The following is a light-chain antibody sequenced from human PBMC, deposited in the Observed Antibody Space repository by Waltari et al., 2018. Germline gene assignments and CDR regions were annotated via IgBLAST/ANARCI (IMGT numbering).Light chain of an antibody. Sequence: EIVMTQSPATLSVSPGDTATLSGRASSFVSINLAWYHQEPVQAPRLLIYGGSTRGTGIPPMFSGGGSGTAFTLTIISLQSEDFSVDYCQQYNNWPPFTFGRGTRLEIK. CDR3: QQYNNWPPFT. CDR2: GGS. V-gene: IGKV3-15*01. J-gene: IGKJ5*01. CDR1: SFVSIN.